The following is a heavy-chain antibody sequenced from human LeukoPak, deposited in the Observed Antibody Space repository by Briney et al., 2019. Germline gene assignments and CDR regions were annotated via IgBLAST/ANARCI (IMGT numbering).Heavy chain of an antibody. CDR2: INHSGNT. D-gene: IGHD3-22*01. CDR3: ARAPHFFDTSGSRYYFDS. CDR1: GGSFSGYY. Sequence: SETLSLTCAVYGGSFSGYYWSWIRQPPGKGLEWIGEINHSGNTNYNPSLKSRVTISVDTSKNQFSLKLSSVTAADTAVYYCARAPHFFDTSGSRYYFDSWGQGALVTVSS. V-gene: IGHV4-34*01. J-gene: IGHJ4*02.